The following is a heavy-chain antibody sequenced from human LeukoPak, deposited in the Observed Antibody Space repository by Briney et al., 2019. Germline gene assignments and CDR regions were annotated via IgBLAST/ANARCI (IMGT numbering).Heavy chain of an antibody. Sequence: GGSLRLSCAASGFTFSSYEMNWVRQAPGKGLEWVSYISSSGSTIYYADSVKGRFTISRDNAKNSLYLQMITLRAGDTAVYYCSAQPEEVAGGMNSWGQGALVTVSS. CDR2: ISSSGSTI. CDR1: GFTFSSYE. CDR3: SAQPEEVAGGMNS. J-gene: IGHJ4*02. V-gene: IGHV3-48*03. D-gene: IGHD6-19*01.